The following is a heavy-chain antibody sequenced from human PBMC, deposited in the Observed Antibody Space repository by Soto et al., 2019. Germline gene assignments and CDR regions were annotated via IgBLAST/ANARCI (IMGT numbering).Heavy chain of an antibody. Sequence: QVQLQQWGAGLLKPSETLSLTCAVYGGSFSGYYWTWIRQPPGTGLEWIGEINHSGSTNYNPALKSRVTTSVHTSKNQFSLTVTSVAAEDTAVYYCARDKITGLFDYWGQATLVTVSS. CDR2: INHSGST. CDR3: ARDKITGLFDY. CDR1: GGSFSGYY. V-gene: IGHV4-34*01. D-gene: IGHD2-8*02. J-gene: IGHJ4*02.